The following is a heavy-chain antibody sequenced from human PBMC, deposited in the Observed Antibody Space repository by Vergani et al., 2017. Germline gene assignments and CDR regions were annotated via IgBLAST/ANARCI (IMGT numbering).Heavy chain of an antibody. CDR1: GFTFDDYA. CDR3: AKDMIPEGGYFDY. J-gene: IGHJ4*02. D-gene: IGHD2-2*02. Sequence: EVQLVESGGGVVQPGGSLRLSCAASGFTFDDYAMHWVRQAPGKGLEWVSLISGDGSSTYYADSVKGRFTISSDNSKNSLYLQMNSLRTEDTALYYCAKDMIPEGGYFDYWGQGTLVTVSS. CDR2: ISGDGSST. V-gene: IGHV3-43*02.